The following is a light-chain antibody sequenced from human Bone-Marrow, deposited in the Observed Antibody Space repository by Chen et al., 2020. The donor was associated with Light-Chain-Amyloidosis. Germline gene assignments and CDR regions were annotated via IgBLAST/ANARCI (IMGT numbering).Light chain of an antibody. CDR3: QQYNSVPFT. CDR2: WAS. J-gene: IGKJ3*01. V-gene: IGKV4-1*01. CDR1: QNLFYHSNNKDY. Sequence: DIVMTQSPDSLALSLGERATITCKSSQNLFYHSNNKDYLAWYQQKAGQPPKLHMKWASSRKSGVPDRFSGSGSGTDFTLTISSRQSEGVAVYYCQQYNSVPFTFGPGTKVEIK.